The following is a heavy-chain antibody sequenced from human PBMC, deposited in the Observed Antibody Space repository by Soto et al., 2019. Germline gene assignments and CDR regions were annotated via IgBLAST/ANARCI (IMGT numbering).Heavy chain of an antibody. D-gene: IGHD3-10*01. CDR2: ISYDGENQ. CDR1: GFSFSHDA. Sequence: GGALRLSCAASGFSFSHDAMHWVRQPPGKGLEWVALISYDGENQYFTDSVRGRFTISRDNSKTAVYLEMNNLRLDDTATYYCVSPHSESSNAFDLWGQGTLVTVSS. CDR3: VSPHSESSNAFDL. J-gene: IGHJ5*02. V-gene: IGHV3-30*04.